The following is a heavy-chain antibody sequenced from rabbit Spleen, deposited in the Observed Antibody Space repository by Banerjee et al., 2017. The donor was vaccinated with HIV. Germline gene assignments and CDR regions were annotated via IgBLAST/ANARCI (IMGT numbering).Heavy chain of an antibody. V-gene: IGHV1S40*01. D-gene: IGHD1-1*01. CDR1: GFSFSSSYW. CDR2: IYAGSSGST. CDR3: ARDTSSSFSSYGMDL. J-gene: IGHJ6*01. Sequence: QSLEESGGDLVKPGASLTLTCTASGFSFSSSYWICWVRQAPGKGLEWIACIYAGSSGSTYYASWAKGRFTISKTSSTTVTLQVTSLTAADTATYFCARDTSSSFSSYGMDLWGQGTLVTVS.